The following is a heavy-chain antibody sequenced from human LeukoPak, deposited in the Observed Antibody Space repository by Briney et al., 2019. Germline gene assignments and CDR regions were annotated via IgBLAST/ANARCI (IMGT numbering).Heavy chain of an antibody. CDR2: IRYDGSNK. Sequence: GGSLRLSCAASGFTFSSYSMNWVRQAPGKGLEWVAFIRYDGSNKYYADSVKGRFTISRDNSKNTLYLQMNSLRAEDTAVYYCAKGRHGDSLAENSWGQGTLVTVSS. J-gene: IGHJ5*02. CDR1: GFTFSSYS. V-gene: IGHV3-30*02. D-gene: IGHD4-17*01. CDR3: AKGRHGDSLAENS.